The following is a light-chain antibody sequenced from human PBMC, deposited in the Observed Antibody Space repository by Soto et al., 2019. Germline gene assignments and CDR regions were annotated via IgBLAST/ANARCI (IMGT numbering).Light chain of an antibody. CDR3: QQRSNWPPT. J-gene: IGKJ5*01. Sequence: EVVLTQSPATLSLSPGERATLSCRASQSVSSYLAWYQQKPGQAPRLLLYDASNRATGIPARFSGSGSGTDFTLTISSLEPEDVAVYYCQQRSNWPPTCGQGTRLEIK. CDR2: DAS. CDR1: QSVSSY. V-gene: IGKV3-11*01.